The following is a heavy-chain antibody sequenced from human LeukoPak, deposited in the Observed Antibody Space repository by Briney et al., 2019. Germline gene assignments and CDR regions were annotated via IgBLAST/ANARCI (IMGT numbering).Heavy chain of an antibody. CDR1: GGSFRGYY. V-gene: IGHV4-34*01. D-gene: IGHD3-22*01. CDR3: ARGPAQSYYYDSSGHYHGGY. Sequence: SETLSLTCAVYGGSFRGYYWSWIRQPPGKGLEWIGEINHSASTNYNPSLKSRVTISVDASKNQFSLKLSSVTAADTAVYYCARGPAQSYYYDSSGHYHGGYWGQGTLVTVSS. J-gene: IGHJ4*02. CDR2: INHSAST.